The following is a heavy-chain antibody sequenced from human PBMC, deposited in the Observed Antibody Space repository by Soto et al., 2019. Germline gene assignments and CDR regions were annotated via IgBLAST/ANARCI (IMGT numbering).Heavy chain of an antibody. Sequence: GGSLRLSCAASGLTFSNYGMHWVRQTPGKGVEGVAVISYDGSQQLYTDSVNARFTISRDNSQNSLYLPPNSLKTADTAMYSCATDPKCCPIGSHFLDHWFDPWGQGTLVTVSS. D-gene: IGHD3-10*01. V-gene: IGHV3-30*03. J-gene: IGHJ5*02. CDR2: ISYDGSQQ. CDR1: GLTFSNYG. CDR3: ATDPKCCPIGSHFLDHWFDP.